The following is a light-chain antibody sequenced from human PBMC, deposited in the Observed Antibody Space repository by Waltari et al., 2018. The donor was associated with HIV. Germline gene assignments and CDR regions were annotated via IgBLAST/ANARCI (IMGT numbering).Light chain of an antibody. J-gene: IGKJ4*01. Sequence: DLQMTQSPSSLSASVGDRVTITCRARQSISTYLNWYQQKPGKAPQLLIYAASNLQSGFPSRFSGNGSRTEFTLTISSLQREDFATYYCQQSYRIPLTFGGGTKVEIK. CDR2: AAS. CDR1: QSISTY. V-gene: IGKV1-39*01. CDR3: QQSYRIPLT.